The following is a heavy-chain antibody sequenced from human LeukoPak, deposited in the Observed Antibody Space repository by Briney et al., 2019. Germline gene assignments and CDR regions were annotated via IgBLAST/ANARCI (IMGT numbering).Heavy chain of an antibody. J-gene: IGHJ4*02. V-gene: IGHV4-59*01. CDR3: ASGTAVATFDC. D-gene: IGHD4-17*01. CDR2: VYYSGSS. Sequence: SETLSLTCTVSGDSISPYYWSWIRQSPGKGLEWIGYVYYSGSSNYNPSLKSRVTISVDTSKNHFSLKLTSVTAADTAVYFCASGTAVATFDCWGQGTLVTVSS. CDR1: GDSISPYY.